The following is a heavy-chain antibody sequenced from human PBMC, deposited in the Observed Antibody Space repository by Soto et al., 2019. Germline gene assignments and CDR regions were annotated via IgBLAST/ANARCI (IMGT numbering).Heavy chain of an antibody. CDR3: ARGLDMAVAGHHPRGYYYYGMDV. CDR2: INHSGST. V-gene: IGHV4-34*01. D-gene: IGHD6-19*01. J-gene: IGHJ6*02. Sequence: SETLSLTCAVYGGSFSGYYWSWIRQPPGKGLEWIGEINHSGSTNYNPSLKSRVTISVDTSKNQFSLKLSSVTAADTAVYYCARGLDMAVAGHHPRGYYYYGMDVWGQGTTVTVSS. CDR1: GGSFSGYY.